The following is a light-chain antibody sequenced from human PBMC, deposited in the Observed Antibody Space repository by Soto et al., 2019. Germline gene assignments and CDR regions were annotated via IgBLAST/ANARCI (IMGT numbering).Light chain of an antibody. CDR3: QQRSNWPPLT. V-gene: IGKV3-11*01. CDR1: QSVSIY. Sequence: EIVLTQSPATLSLSPGERGTLSCRASQSVSIYLAWYQQKPGQAPRLLIYDASNRATGIPARFSGSGSGTDFTLTISSLEPEDFALYYCQQRSNWPPLTFGGGTKVEIK. CDR2: DAS. J-gene: IGKJ4*01.